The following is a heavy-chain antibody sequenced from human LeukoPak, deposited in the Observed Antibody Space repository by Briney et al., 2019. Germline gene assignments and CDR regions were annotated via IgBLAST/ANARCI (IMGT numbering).Heavy chain of an antibody. J-gene: IGHJ3*02. D-gene: IGHD3-10*01. Sequence: ASVKVSCKASGYTFTSYDINWVRQATGQGLEWMGRIIPILGIANYAQKFQGRVTITADKSTSTAYMELSSLRSEDTAVYYCARDKNNYYGSGSYPDAFDIWGQGTMVTVSS. V-gene: IGHV1-69*04. CDR3: ARDKNNYYGSGSYPDAFDI. CDR1: GYTFTSYD. CDR2: IIPILGIA.